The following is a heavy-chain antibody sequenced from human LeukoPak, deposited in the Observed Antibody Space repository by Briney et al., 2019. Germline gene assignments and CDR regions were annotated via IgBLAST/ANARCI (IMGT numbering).Heavy chain of an antibody. CDR1: GFTFSSYA. CDR3: ARTPKPNYGSGSTAFLDY. D-gene: IGHD3-10*01. V-gene: IGHV3-23*01. CDR2: ISGSGGST. Sequence: GGSLRLSCAASGFTFSSYAMSWVRQAPGKGLEWVSAISGSGGSTYYADSVKGRFTISRDNSKNTLYLQMNSLRAEDTAVYNCARTPKPNYGSGSTAFLDYWGQGTLATVSS. J-gene: IGHJ4*02.